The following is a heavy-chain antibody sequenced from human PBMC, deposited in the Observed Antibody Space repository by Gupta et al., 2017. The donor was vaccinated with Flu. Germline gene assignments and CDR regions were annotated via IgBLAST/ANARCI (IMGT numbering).Heavy chain of an antibody. CDR2: IFSNDEK. CDR1: GFSLSNARMG. V-gene: IGHV2-26*01. Sequence: QVTLKESGPVLVKPTETLTLTCTVSGFSLSNARMGVSWIRQPPGKALEWLAHIFSNDEKSYSTSLKSRLTISKDTSKSQVVLTMTNMDPVDTATYYCARIRGHWSAAICGADRFYGMDVWGQGTTVTVSS. CDR3: ARIRGHWSAAICGADRFYGMDV. J-gene: IGHJ6*02. D-gene: IGHD2-2*01.